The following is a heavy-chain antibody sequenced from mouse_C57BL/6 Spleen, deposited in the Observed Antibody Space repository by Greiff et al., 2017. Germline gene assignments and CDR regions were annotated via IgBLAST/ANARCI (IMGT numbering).Heavy chain of an antibody. V-gene: IGHV1-64*01. Sequence: QVQLQQPGAELVKPGASVQLSCKASGYTFTSYWMHWVKQRPGQGLEWIGMIHPNSGSTNYNEKFKSKATLTVDKSSSTAYMQLSSLTSEDSAVYYCARRTTVGHWYFDVWGTGTTVTVSS. CDR1: GYTFTSYW. J-gene: IGHJ1*03. CDR2: IHPNSGST. CDR3: ARRTTVGHWYFDV. D-gene: IGHD1-1*01.